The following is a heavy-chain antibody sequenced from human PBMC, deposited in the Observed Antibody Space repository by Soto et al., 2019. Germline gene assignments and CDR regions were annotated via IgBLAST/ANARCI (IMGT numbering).Heavy chain of an antibody. J-gene: IGHJ3*02. V-gene: IGHV3-23*01. Sequence: EVQLLESGGGLVQPGGSLRLSCTASGFTFSSSAMSWVRQAPGQGLEWVASISENGGSRGGTYYADSVKGRFTISRDNSKNTRYLQGDSLRGADTAVYYCPSAKAVVVAALGIWGQGTMVTVSS. CDR2: ISENGGSRGGT. D-gene: IGHD2-15*01. CDR3: PSAKAVVVAALGI. CDR1: GFTFSSSA.